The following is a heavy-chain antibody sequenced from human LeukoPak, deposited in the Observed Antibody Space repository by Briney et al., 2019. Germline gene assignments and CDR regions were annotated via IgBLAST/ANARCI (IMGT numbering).Heavy chain of an antibody. V-gene: IGHV1-24*01. CDR2: FDPEDGET. Sequence: ASVKVSCKVSGYTLTELSMHWVRQAPGKGLEWMGGFDPEDGETIYAQKFQGRVTMTEDTSIDTAYMELSSLRSEDTAVYYCAMHSGSSDVFDIWGQGTLVTVSS. CDR3: AMHSGSSDVFDI. CDR1: GYTLTELS. D-gene: IGHD1-26*01. J-gene: IGHJ3*02.